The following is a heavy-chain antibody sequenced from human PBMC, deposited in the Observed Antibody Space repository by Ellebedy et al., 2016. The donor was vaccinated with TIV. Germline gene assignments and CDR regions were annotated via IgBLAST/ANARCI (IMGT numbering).Heavy chain of an antibody. CDR1: GGSISSYY. Sequence: MPSETLSLTCTVSGGSISSYYWSWIRQPPGKGLEWIGYIYYSGSTNYNPSLKSRVTISVDTSKNQFSLKLSSVTAADTAVYYCARQASGSYGIRPIDAFDIWGQGTMVTVSS. V-gene: IGHV4-59*08. J-gene: IGHJ3*02. D-gene: IGHD1-26*01. CDR2: IYYSGST. CDR3: ARQASGSYGIRPIDAFDI.